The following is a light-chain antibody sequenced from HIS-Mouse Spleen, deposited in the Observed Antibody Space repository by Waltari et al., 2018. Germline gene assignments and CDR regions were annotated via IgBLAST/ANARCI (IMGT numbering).Light chain of an antibody. Sequence: QSALTQPASVSGSPGQSITFSCTGTSSDVGGYNYVSWYQQHPGNAPNLMIYDVSNRPSGVSNRFSGSKSGNTASLTISGLQAEDEADYYCSSYTSSSFNVVFGGGTKLTVL. J-gene: IGLJ2*01. CDR2: DVS. V-gene: IGLV2-14*03. CDR3: SSYTSSSFNVV. CDR1: SSDVGGYNY.